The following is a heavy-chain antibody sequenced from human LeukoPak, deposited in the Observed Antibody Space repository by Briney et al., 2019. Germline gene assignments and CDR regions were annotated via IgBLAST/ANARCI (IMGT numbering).Heavy chain of an antibody. CDR1: GFTFSSYA. D-gene: IGHD6-19*01. Sequence: GGSLRLSCAASGFTFSSYAMHWVRQAPGKGLEWVAVISYDGSNKYYADSVKGRFTISRDNSKNTLYLQMNSLRTEDTAVYYCARRWAVAAVDYWGQGTLVTVSS. J-gene: IGHJ4*02. V-gene: IGHV3-30-3*01. CDR3: ARRWAVAAVDY. CDR2: ISYDGSNK.